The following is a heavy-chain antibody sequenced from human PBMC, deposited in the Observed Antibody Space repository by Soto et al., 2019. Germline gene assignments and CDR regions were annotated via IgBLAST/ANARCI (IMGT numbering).Heavy chain of an antibody. CDR3: ARHSLALRKNNWFDP. Sequence: SETLSLTCTVSGDSIISSDFYWGWVRQPPGKGLEWIGSIFYLGSSYYNPSLKSRVTMSVDTSKNQFSLRLRSVTAADTALYFCARHSLALRKNNWFDPWGQGILVTVSS. J-gene: IGHJ5*02. CDR1: GDSIISSDFY. CDR2: IFYLGSS. D-gene: IGHD3-3*02. V-gene: IGHV4-39*01.